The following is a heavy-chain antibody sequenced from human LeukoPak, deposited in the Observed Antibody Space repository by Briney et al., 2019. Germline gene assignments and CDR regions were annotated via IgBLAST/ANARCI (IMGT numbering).Heavy chain of an antibody. CDR1: GYTFTGYY. CDR3: ARVGITIFGVVRGYFDY. CDR2: INPNSGGT. J-gene: IGHJ4*02. V-gene: IGHV1-2*02. Sequence: ASVKVSCKASGYTFTGYYMHWVRQDPGQGLEWMGWINPNSGGTNYAQKFQGRVTMTRDTSISTAYMELSRLRSDDTAVYYCARVGITIFGVVRGYFDYWGQGTLVTVSS. D-gene: IGHD3-3*01.